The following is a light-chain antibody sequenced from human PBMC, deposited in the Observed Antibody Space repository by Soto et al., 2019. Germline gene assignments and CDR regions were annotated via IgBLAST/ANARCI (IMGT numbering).Light chain of an antibody. CDR2: GAS. CDR3: QQYGGSRWT. V-gene: IGKV3-20*01. CDR1: QSVSSTY. Sequence: EIVLTQSPGTLSLSPGERATLSCRASQSVSSTYLAWYQQKPGQAPRLLIYGASNRATGIPDRFSGSGSGTDFTLTISRLETEDFAVYYCQQYGGSRWTFGQGTKVDIK. J-gene: IGKJ1*01.